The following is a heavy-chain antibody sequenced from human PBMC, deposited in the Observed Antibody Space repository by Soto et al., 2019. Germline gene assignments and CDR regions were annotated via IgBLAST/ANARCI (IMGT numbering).Heavy chain of an antibody. CDR1: GYTFTAYY. CDR3: ARDLRGDWLIDDY. D-gene: IGHD3-9*01. CDR2: INPNSGGT. V-gene: IGHV1-2*02. Sequence: ASGKVSCKASGYTFTAYYMHWVRQAPGQGLEWMGWINPNSGGTNYAQKFQGRVTMTRDASISTAYMYLSRLRSDDTAVYYCARDLRGDWLIDDYWGQGTLVTVSS. J-gene: IGHJ4*02.